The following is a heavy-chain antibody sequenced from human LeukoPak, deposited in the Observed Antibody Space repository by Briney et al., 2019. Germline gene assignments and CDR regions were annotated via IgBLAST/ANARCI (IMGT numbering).Heavy chain of an antibody. V-gene: IGHV1-8*03. CDR3: ARHRLEAVFDP. CDR1: GYTFTSYD. J-gene: IGHJ5*02. CDR2: MNPNSGNT. D-gene: IGHD6-25*01. Sequence: EASVKVSCKASGYTFTSYDINWVRQATGQGLEWMGWMNPNSGNTGYAQKFQGRVTITRNTSISTAYMELSSLRSEDTAVYYCARHRLEAVFDPWGQGTLVTVSS.